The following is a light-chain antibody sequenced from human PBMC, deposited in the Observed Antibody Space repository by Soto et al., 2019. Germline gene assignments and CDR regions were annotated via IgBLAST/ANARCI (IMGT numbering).Light chain of an antibody. CDR3: QQRSNWPLLT. V-gene: IGKV3-11*01. Sequence: EIVLTQSPATLSLSPGERATLSCRASQSVSSYLAWYQQKPGQAPRLLIYDASNRATGIPARVSGSGSGTDFTLTTSSLEPEDFAVYYCQQRSNWPLLTFGGGTKVEIK. J-gene: IGKJ4*01. CDR1: QSVSSY. CDR2: DAS.